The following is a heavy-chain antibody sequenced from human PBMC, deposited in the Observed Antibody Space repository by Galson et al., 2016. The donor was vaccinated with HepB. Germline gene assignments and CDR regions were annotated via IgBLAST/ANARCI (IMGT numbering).Heavy chain of an antibody. Sequence: SLRLSCAASGFTFSNYDMRWVRQATGKGLEWVSAIGAAGDTYYPGPVKGRCTISSENANTSLYLHMNSLIAGDTAVYYCAREGGCSGGRCHNAAFDIWGQGTMVTVSS. CDR1: GFTFSNYD. CDR2: IGAAGDT. D-gene: IGHD2-15*01. J-gene: IGHJ3*02. CDR3: AREGGCSGGRCHNAAFDI. V-gene: IGHV3-13*01.